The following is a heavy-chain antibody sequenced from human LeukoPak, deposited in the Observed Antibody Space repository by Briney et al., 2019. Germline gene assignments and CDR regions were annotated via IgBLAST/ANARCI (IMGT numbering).Heavy chain of an antibody. J-gene: IGHJ4*02. Sequence: GGCLRLSCRASGFTSSRCATRWVRHAPGKGREWGSAISGSGGSTYYADSVKGRFTISRDNSKNTLYMQMNSLRAENTAVYYCAKGAPHYYDSSGYYYEDYWGQGTLVTVS. V-gene: IGHV3-23*01. CDR2: ISGSGGST. CDR1: GFTSSRCA. CDR3: AKGAPHYYDSSGYYYEDY. D-gene: IGHD3-22*01.